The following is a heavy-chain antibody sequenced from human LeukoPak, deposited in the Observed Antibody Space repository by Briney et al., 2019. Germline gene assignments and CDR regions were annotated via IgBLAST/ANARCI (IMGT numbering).Heavy chain of an antibody. D-gene: IGHD6-13*01. V-gene: IGHV3-9*01. CDR3: AKVPLLEAAAGTPYFQH. CDR1: GFTFDDYA. Sequence: PGGSLRLSCAASGFTFDDYAMHRVRQAPGKGLEWVSGISWNSGSIGYADSVKGRFTISRDNAKNSLYLQMNSLRAEDTALYYCAKVPLLEAAAGTPYFQHWGQGTLVTVSS. CDR2: ISWNSGSI. J-gene: IGHJ1*01.